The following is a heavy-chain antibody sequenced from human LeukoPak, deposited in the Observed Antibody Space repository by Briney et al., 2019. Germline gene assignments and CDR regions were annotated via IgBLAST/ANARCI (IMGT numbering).Heavy chain of an antibody. V-gene: IGHV1-2*06. CDR3: ARLSRGAVAGAPAGRNFDY. CDR1: GYTFSDYY. Sequence: GASVKVSCKASGYTFSDYYLHWVRQAPGQGLEWMGRVSPVSGGAAYAQKFQGRVTMTRDTSITTAYMELSSLRSDDSAIYYCARLSRGAVAGAPAGRNFDYWGQGTLVTVSS. D-gene: IGHD6-13*01. J-gene: IGHJ4*02. CDR2: VSPVSGGA.